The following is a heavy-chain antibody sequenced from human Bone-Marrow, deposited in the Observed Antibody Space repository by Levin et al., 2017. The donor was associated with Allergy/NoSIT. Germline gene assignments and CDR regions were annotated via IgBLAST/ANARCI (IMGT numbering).Heavy chain of an antibody. Sequence: LSLTCAASGFTFSDYEMNWVRQAPGKGLEWVSYISNGGSTKYYADSVKGRFTIFRDNAKNSVYLQMNSLRAEDTAVYYCARDLQLRFFDWSGADPWGQGTLVTVSS. CDR2: ISNGGSTK. D-gene: IGHD3-9*01. J-gene: IGHJ5*02. CDR3: ARDLQLRFFDWSGADP. CDR1: GFTFSDYE. V-gene: IGHV3-48*03.